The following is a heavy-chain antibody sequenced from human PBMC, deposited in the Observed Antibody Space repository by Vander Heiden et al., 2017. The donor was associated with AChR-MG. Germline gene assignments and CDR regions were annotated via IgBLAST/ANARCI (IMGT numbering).Heavy chain of an antibody. V-gene: IGHV4-38-2*02. CDR1: GYSISSGYY. CDR3: ARDGLGP. D-gene: IGHD3-22*01. Sequence: QVQLQESGPGPAKPSEALSPTCAVPGYSISSGYYWGWVRQPPGKGLEWIGSIYHRGSTYYNPSTKSRVTISVDTSKNQFSLKLSSVTAADTAVYYCARDGLGPWGQGTLVTVSS. CDR2: IYHRGST. J-gene: IGHJ5*02.